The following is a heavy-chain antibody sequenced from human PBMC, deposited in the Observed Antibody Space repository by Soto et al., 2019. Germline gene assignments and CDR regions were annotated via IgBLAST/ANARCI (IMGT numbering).Heavy chain of an antibody. J-gene: IGHJ4*02. CDR2: IGTAAPTI. V-gene: IGHV3-48*01. CDR3: AKDPSHYDFWSGYHMYCFDY. D-gene: IGHD3-3*01. Sequence: PGGSLRLSCAASGFTFKNYGMNWVRQAPGKGLEWVSFIGTAAPTIYYADSVKGRFTISRDNSKNTLYLQMNSLRAEDTAVYYCAKDPSHYDFWSGYHMYCFDYWGQGTLVTVSS. CDR1: GFTFKNYG.